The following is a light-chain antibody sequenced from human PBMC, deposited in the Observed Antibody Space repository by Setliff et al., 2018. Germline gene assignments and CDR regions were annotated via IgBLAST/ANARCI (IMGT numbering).Light chain of an antibody. J-gene: IGLJ2*01. CDR3: SSYTSSSTVV. V-gene: IGLV2-14*01. CDR1: SGDVGGYNY. Sequence: QSALTQPASVSGSPGQSITTSCTGTSGDVGGYNYVSWYQQHPGKAPKLMIYDVSKRPSGVSNRFSGSKSGNTASLTISGLQAEDEADYYCSSYTSSSTVVFGGGTKVTVL. CDR2: DVS.